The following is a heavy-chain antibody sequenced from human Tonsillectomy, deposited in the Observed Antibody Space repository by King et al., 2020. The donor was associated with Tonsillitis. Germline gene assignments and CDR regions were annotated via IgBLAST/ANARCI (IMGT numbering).Heavy chain of an antibody. CDR1: GYTFSIYG. Sequence: QLVQSGAEVKKPGASVKVSCRASGYTFSIYGVSWVRQAPGQGLEWMGWISGYNGNTTYVRKKFQGRVTMTTDTLTSTAYMELRSLRSDDTAVYYCATDSLDFWNGLDYWGQGTVVTVSS. V-gene: IGHV1-18*04. J-gene: IGHJ4*02. CDR2: ISGYNGNT. CDR3: ATDSLDFWNGLDY. D-gene: IGHD3-3*01.